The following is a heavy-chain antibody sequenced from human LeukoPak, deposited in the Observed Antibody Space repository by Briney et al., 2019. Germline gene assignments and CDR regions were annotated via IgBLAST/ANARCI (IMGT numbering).Heavy chain of an antibody. D-gene: IGHD2-2*01. CDR2: ISSSGSTI. Sequence: GGSLRLSCATPGFTFSDYYMSWIRQAPGEELEWVSYISSSGSTIYYADCVKGRFTISMDNAKNSLYLQMNSVRAEDTAVYYCARDLGGYCTGTNCSPDYWGQGTLVTVSS. CDR3: ARDLGGYCTGTNCSPDY. J-gene: IGHJ4*02. CDR1: GFTFSDYY. V-gene: IGHV3-11*04.